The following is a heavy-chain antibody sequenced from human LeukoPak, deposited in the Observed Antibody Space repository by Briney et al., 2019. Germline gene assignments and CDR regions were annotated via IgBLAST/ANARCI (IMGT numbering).Heavy chain of an antibody. CDR1: GYTFTGYY. D-gene: IGHD4-11*01. CDR2: INPNSGGT. CDR3: ARDRLSHDYIPGPDYYYYYYMDV. Sequence: RASVKVSCKASGYTFTGYYMHWVRQAPGQGLEWMGWINPNSGGTNYAQKFQGRVTMTRDTSISTAYMELSRLRSDDTAVYYCARDRLSHDYIPGPDYYYYYYMDVWGKGTTVTVSS. J-gene: IGHJ6*03. V-gene: IGHV1-2*02.